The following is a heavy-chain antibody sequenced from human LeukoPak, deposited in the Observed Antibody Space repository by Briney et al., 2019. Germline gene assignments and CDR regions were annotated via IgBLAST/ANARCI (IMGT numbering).Heavy chain of an antibody. Sequence: QPGGSLKLSCAASGFTFSGSAMHWVRQASGKGLEWVCRIRSKANSYATAYAASVKGRFTISRDDSKNTAYLQMNSLKTEDTAVYYCTTGCSSTSCDINYWGQGTLVTVSS. CDR2: IRSKANSYAT. J-gene: IGHJ4*02. CDR3: TTGCSSTSCDINY. D-gene: IGHD2-2*01. V-gene: IGHV3-73*01. CDR1: GFTFSGSA.